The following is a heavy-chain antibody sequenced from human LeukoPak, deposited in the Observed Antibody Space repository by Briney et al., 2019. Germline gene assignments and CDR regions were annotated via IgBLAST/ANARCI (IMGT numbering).Heavy chain of an antibody. CDR3: AGRPDRTGGFDV. D-gene: IGHD2-8*02. V-gene: IGHV4-30-2*01. CDR2: IYHSGST. J-gene: IGHJ3*01. Sequence: RSSETLSLTCAVSGGSISSGGYSWSWIRQPPGKGLEWIGYIYHSGSTYYNPSLKSRVTISVDRSKNQFSLNLKSVTAADTAVYYCAGRPDRTGGFDVWGQGTMVTVSS. CDR1: GGSISSGGYS.